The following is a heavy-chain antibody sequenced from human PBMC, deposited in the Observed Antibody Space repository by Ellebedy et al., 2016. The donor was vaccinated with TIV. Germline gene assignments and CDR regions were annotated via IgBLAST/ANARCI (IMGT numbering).Heavy chain of an antibody. Sequence: GGSLRLSXAASGFTFSSYAMSWVRQAPGKGLEWVSAISGSGGSTYYADSVKGRFTISRDNSKNTLYLQMNSLRAEDTAVYYCAREELRFLEWFRDAFDIWGQGTMVTVSS. V-gene: IGHV3-23*01. CDR1: GFTFSSYA. D-gene: IGHD3-3*01. CDR3: AREELRFLEWFRDAFDI. CDR2: ISGSGGST. J-gene: IGHJ3*02.